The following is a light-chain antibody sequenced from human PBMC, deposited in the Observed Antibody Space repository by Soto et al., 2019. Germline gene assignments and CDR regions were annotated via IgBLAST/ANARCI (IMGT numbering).Light chain of an antibody. CDR2: KAS. CDR1: QSISNW. V-gene: IGKV1-5*03. J-gene: IGKJ4*01. Sequence: DIQMTQSPSTLSASIGDRVIITCRASQSISNWLAWYQQKPGKAPKLLMYKASSLESGVPSRFSGSGSGTEFTLTISSLQPDDFATYYCQQYNGYPLTVGGGTNVEIK. CDR3: QQYNGYPLT.